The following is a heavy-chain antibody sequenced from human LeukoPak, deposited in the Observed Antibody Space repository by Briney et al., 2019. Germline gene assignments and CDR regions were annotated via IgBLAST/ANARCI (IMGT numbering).Heavy chain of an antibody. Sequence: PGGSLRLSCVASGFMFNTYDMTWVRQAPGKGLEWVSGISGRGASTYYGDSVKGRFTVSRDNSKNTLYLQMNNLRAEDTASYYCAKGIQSYDLWSSYYFDYWGQGTLVTVSS. D-gene: IGHD3-3*01. CDR3: AKGIQSYDLWSSYYFDY. CDR1: GFMFNTYD. V-gene: IGHV3-23*01. J-gene: IGHJ4*02. CDR2: ISGRGAST.